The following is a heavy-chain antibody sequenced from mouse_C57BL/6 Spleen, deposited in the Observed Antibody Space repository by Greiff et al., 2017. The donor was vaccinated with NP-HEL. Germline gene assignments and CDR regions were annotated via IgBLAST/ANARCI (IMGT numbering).Heavy chain of an antibody. CDR3: ARLGDLDY. Sequence: VQLQQSGAELVRPGTSVKVSCKASGYAFTNYLIEWVKQRPGQGLEWIGVINPGSGGTNYNEKFKGKATLTADKSSSTAYMQLSSLTSEDSAVYVCARLGDLDYWGQGTTLTVSS. V-gene: IGHV1-54*01. J-gene: IGHJ2*01. D-gene: IGHD2-13*01. CDR1: GYAFTNYL. CDR2: INPGSGGT.